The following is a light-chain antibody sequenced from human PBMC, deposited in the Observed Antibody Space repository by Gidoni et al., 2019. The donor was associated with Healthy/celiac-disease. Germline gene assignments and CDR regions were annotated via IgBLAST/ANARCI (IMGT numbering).Light chain of an antibody. Sequence: DIVMTQSPLSLPVTPGEPASISCRSSQSLLHSNGYNYLDWYLQKPGQSPQLLIYLGSNRVSGVPDRFSGSGSGTDFTLKISRVEAEDVGVYYCMQALQTPWTFGQXTKVEIK. J-gene: IGKJ1*01. CDR1: QSLLHSNGYNY. CDR2: LGS. CDR3: MQALQTPWT. V-gene: IGKV2-28*01.